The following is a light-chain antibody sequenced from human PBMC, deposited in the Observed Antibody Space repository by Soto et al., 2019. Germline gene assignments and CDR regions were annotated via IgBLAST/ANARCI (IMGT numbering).Light chain of an antibody. CDR1: PGIISC. CDR3: QQLNSHPLT. V-gene: IGKV1-9*01. CDR2: AAS. Sequence: DIRLTQSPSFQSASAGDRITITCLASPGIISCVAWYQHKPGTAPQLLIYAASTLQRVVPSRFSCSESGTEFLLTISSLQPDDFSTYNWQQLNSHPLTCGGGTKVEIK. J-gene: IGKJ4*02.